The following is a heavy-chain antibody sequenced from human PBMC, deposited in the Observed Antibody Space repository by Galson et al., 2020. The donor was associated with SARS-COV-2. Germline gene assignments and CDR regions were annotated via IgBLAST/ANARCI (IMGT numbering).Heavy chain of an antibody. CDR3: AREAYYYASGSGGGLDV. CDR2: ISAYDGNT. CDR1: GYTFPNYG. V-gene: IGHV1-18*01. Sequence: ASVKVSCKASGYTFPNYGITWVRQAPGQGLEWMGWISAYDGNTNYAQKFQGRVTVTTDTSTSTGYMELRSLRSDDTAVYYCAREAYYYASGSGGGLDVWGQGTTVTVSS. D-gene: IGHD3-10*01. J-gene: IGHJ6*02.